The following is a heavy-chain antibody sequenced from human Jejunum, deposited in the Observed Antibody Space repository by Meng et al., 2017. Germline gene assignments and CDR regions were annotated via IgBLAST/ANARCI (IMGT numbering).Heavy chain of an antibody. V-gene: IGHV3-33*01. D-gene: IGHD2-2*01. J-gene: IGHJ4*02. CDR3: ARDLGDSSTGFYFDH. CDR1: GYSFSSYG. Sequence: GESLKISCAGSGYSFSSYGMHWVRQAPGKGLDWVAVIWYDGSRTYYVDSVKGRFTISRDDSKNMLYLQMTNLRAEDTAVYYCARDLGDSSTGFYFDHWGQGTWVTGSS. CDR2: IWYDGSRT.